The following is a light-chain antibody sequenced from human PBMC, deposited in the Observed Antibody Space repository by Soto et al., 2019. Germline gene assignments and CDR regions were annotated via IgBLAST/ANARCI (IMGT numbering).Light chain of an antibody. CDR1: QSIVTF. CDR3: QQSYSTPYT. CDR2: VAS. J-gene: IGKJ2*01. Sequence: DIQMTQSPSSLSASVGDRVTITCRASQSIVTFLNWYQQKPRKAPELLIYVASSLRSGVPSRFSGSGSGTDFTLTISSLQPEDFATYYCQQSYSTPYTFGRGTKLETK. V-gene: IGKV1-39*01.